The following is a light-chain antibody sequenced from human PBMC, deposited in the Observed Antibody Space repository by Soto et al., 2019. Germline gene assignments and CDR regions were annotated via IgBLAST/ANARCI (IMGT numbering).Light chain of an antibody. CDR2: DNN. CDR1: YSNIGNNY. CDR3: LTWDSSQRSWV. V-gene: IGLV1-51*01. Sequence: QSVLTQPPSVSAAPGQRVTISCSGSYSNIGNNYVSWYQQFPGTAPKLLIYDNNKPPSGTPARFSGSNSGTSATLGIPGLQTWDEADYYCLTWDSSQRSWVFGGGTKLTVL. J-gene: IGLJ3*02.